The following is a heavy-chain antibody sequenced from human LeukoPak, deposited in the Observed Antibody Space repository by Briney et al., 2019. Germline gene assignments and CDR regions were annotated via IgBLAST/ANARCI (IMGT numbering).Heavy chain of an antibody. Sequence: SETLSLTCTVSGGSISSGGYYWSWIRQYPGKGLEWIGYIYHSGSTYYNPSLKSRVTISVDTSKNQFSLKLTSVTAADTAVYYCARDSGYGADYWGQGTLVTVS. CDR3: ARDSGYGADY. CDR2: IYHSGST. D-gene: IGHD4-17*01. V-gene: IGHV4-31*03. J-gene: IGHJ4*02. CDR1: GGSISSGGYY.